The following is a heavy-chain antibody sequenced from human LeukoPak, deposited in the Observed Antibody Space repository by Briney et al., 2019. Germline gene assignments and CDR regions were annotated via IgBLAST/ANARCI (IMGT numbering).Heavy chain of an antibody. V-gene: IGHV4-34*01. Sequence: NSSETLSLTCAVYGGSFSGYYWSWIRQPPGKGLEWIGEINHSGSTNYNPSLKSRVTISVDTSKNQFSLKLSSVTAADTAVYYCARRTSPVRSRRIGSGYYSDYWGQGTLVTVSS. J-gene: IGHJ4*02. D-gene: IGHD3-22*01. CDR1: GGSFSGYY. CDR3: ARRTSPVRSRRIGSGYYSDY. CDR2: INHSGST.